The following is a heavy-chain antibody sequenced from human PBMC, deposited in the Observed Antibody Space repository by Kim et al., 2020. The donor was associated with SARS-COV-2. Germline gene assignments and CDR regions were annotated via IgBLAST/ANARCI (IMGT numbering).Heavy chain of an antibody. J-gene: IGHJ6*02. CDR1: GYTFSRYG. Sequence: ASVKVSCKASGYTFSRYGINWVRQAPGKGLEWMGWVSDYDTRTNYGKKFQGRVTMTTDTGTSTVFMELRSLRSDDTAVYYCARDRSGDNYYYGLDVWGQGTTVIVSS. D-gene: IGHD3-22*01. CDR2: VSDYDTRT. CDR3: ARDRSGDNYYYGLDV. V-gene: IGHV1-18*01.